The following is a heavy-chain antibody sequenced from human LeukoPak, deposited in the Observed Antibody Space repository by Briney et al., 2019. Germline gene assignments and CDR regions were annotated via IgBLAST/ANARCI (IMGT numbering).Heavy chain of an antibody. CDR2: INHSGST. CDR1: GGSFSGYY. V-gene: IGHV4-34*01. CDR3: ARRRGYCSSTSCYGGASFDN. J-gene: IGHJ4*02. Sequence: SETLSLTCAVYGGSFSGYYWSWIRQPPGKGLEWIGEINHSGSTNYNPSLKSRVTISVDTSKNQFSLKLSSVTAADTAVYYCARRRGYCSSTSCYGGASFDNWGQGTLVTVSS. D-gene: IGHD2-2*01.